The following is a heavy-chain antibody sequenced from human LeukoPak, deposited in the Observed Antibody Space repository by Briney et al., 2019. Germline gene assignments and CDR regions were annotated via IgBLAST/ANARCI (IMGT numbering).Heavy chain of an antibody. V-gene: IGHV3-21*01. D-gene: IGHD3-10*01. CDR3: ARAADSESFYRSSKY. CDR1: GFTFSSYS. J-gene: IGHJ4*02. Sequence: RSGGSLRLSCAASGFTFSSYSMNWVRQAPGKGLEWVSSISSSSSYIYYADSVKGRFTISRDNAKSSLYLQMNSLRAEDTAMYYCARAADSESFYRSSKYWGQGTLVSVSS. CDR2: ISSSSSYI.